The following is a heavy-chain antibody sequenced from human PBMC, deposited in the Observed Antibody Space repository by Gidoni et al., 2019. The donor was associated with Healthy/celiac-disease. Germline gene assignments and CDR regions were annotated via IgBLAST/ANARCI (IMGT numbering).Heavy chain of an antibody. Sequence: QVQLQQWGAGLLKPSETLSLTCAVYGGSFSGYYWSWIRQPPGKGLEWIGEINHSGSTNYNPSLKSRVTISVDTSKNQFSLKLSSVTAADTAVYYCASLTDPAYWFDPWGQGTLVTVSS. CDR1: GGSFSGYY. D-gene: IGHD2-2*01. CDR3: ASLTDPAYWFDP. CDR2: INHSGST. J-gene: IGHJ5*02. V-gene: IGHV4-34*01.